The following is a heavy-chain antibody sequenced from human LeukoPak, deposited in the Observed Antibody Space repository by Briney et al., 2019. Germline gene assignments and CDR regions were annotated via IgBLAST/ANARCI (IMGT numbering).Heavy chain of an antibody. CDR1: GFTVSSMY. D-gene: IGHD2-21*02. CDR2: IFAGGST. Sequence: PGGSLRLSCAASGFTVSSMYMSWVRQAPGKGLEWVSIIFAGGSTSYADSVKGRFTISRDNAKNTVYLQMNSLRAEDTAVYYCARGVGGDRDYWGQGTLVTVSS. J-gene: IGHJ4*02. CDR3: ARGVGGDRDY. V-gene: IGHV3-53*01.